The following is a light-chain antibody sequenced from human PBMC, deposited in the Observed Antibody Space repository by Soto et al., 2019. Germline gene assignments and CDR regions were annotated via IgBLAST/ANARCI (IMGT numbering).Light chain of an antibody. J-gene: IGKJ3*01. V-gene: IGKV1-5*01. CDR3: QQYSGYSLFT. CDR2: DAS. Sequence: DIQLTQSPSTLSASVGDRVTITCRASQSISGWLAWYQQRPGKAPKLLIYDASSLKSGVPSRFSGSGSGTEFTLTIGGLQPDDFVAYYCQQYSGYSLFTFGPGTVVDIK. CDR1: QSISGW.